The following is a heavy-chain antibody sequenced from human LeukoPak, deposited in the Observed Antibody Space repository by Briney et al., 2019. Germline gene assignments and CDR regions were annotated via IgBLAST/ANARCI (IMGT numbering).Heavy chain of an antibody. V-gene: IGHV3-7*01. J-gene: IGHJ5*02. CDR1: GFTLSNHW. CDR3: GRRSLLVRGLEGWFDP. Sequence: PGGSLRLPCAASGFTLSNHWIIWVRQAPGKGLECVANIKQDGIEKYYLDSVKGRFTISRDNAKNSVYLQMNSLRVEDTAVYYCGRRSLLVRGLEGWFDPWGQGTLVTVSS. D-gene: IGHD3-10*01. CDR2: IKQDGIEK.